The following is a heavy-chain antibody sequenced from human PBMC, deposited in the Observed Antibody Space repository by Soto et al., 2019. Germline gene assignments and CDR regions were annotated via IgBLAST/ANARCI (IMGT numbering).Heavy chain of an antibody. CDR3: ARPERPYDILTGYDY. V-gene: IGHV1-18*01. CDR1: GYTFTSYC. CDR2: ISAYNGNT. J-gene: IGHJ4*02. D-gene: IGHD3-9*01. Sequence: ASVKVSCKASGYTFTSYCISWVRQAPGQGLEWMGWISAYNGNTNYAQKLQGRVTMTTDTSTSTAYMELRSLRSDDTAVYYCARPERPYDILTGYDYWGQGTLVTVSS.